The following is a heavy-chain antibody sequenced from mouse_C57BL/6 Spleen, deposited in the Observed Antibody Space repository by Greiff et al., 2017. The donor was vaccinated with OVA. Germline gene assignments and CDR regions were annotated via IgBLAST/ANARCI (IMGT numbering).Heavy chain of an antibody. J-gene: IGHJ2*01. D-gene: IGHD1-1*01. CDR2: IHPSDSDT. V-gene: IGHV1-74*01. CDR3: ARGGYYGSSYVCDD. Sequence: QVQLQQPGAELVKPGASVKVSCKASGYTFTSYWMHWVKQRPGQGLEWIGRIHPSDSDTNYNQKFKGKATLTVVKSSSTAYMPLSRLTSEDSAVFYGARGGYYGSSYVCDDGGKGTTLTVAS. CDR1: GYTFTSYW.